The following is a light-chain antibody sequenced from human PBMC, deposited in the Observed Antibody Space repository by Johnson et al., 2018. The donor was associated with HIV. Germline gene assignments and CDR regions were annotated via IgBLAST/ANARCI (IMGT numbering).Light chain of an antibody. CDR3: GTWDSSLSTYV. J-gene: IGLJ1*01. V-gene: IGLV1-51*02. CDR2: ENN. CDR1: SSNIGNNY. Sequence: QLVLTQPPSVSAAPGQKVTISCSGSSSNIGNNYVSWYQQLPGTAPKLLIHENNKRPSGIPDRFSGSKSGTSATLGITALQTGDEADYYCGTWDSSLSTYVFGTGTKVTVL.